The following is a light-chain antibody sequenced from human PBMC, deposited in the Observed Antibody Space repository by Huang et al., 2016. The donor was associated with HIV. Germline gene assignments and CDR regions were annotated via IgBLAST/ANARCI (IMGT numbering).Light chain of an antibody. CDR2: DAS. J-gene: IGKJ4*01. CDR3: QQYDSLPLT. Sequence: DIQMTQSPSSLSASVGDRVTITCQASQDIDKYLSWYQQKPGKAPKRLIYDASNFETGVPSRFSGSGSGTDFTFTISSLQPEDIATYYCQQYDSLPLTFGGGTKVEI. CDR1: QDIDKY. V-gene: IGKV1-33*01.